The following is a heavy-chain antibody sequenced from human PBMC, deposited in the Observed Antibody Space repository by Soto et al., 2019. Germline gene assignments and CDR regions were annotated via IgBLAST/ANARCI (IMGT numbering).Heavy chain of an antibody. CDR2: ISGSGGST. V-gene: IGHV3-23*01. Sequence: VGSLRLSCAASGFTFSSYAMSWVRQAPGKGLEWVSAISGSGGSTYYADSVKGRFTISRDNSKNTLYLQMKSLRAEDTAVYYCAKDRPDYYDSSGSYGYFDYWGQGTLVTVSS. CDR3: AKDRPDYYDSSGSYGYFDY. CDR1: GFTFSSYA. J-gene: IGHJ4*02. D-gene: IGHD3-22*01.